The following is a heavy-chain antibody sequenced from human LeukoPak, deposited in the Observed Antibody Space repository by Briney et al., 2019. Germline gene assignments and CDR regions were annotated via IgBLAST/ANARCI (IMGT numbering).Heavy chain of an antibody. V-gene: IGHV3-74*01. J-gene: IGHJ4*02. D-gene: IGHD3-9*01. CDR1: GFTFSSYW. Sequence: PGGSLRLSCAASGFTFSSYWMHWVRQAPGMGQVWVSRINTDGSTTGYADSVKGRFSISRDSAKNTLYLQMNSLRAEDTAVYYCARTVPGYFFDSWGQGTLVTVSS. CDR2: INTDGSTT. CDR3: ARTVPGYFFDS.